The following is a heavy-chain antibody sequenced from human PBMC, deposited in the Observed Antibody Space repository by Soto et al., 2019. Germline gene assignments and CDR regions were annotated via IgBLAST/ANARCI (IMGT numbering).Heavy chain of an antibody. CDR2: IYYSGST. D-gene: IGHD3-10*01. V-gene: IGHV4-59*01. CDR3: ARFPSTERGRDY. Sequence: SETLSLTCTVSGGSISSYYWSWIRQPPGKGLEWIGYIYYSGSTNYNPSLKSRVTISVDTSKNQFSLKLSSVTAADTAVYYCARFPSTERGRDYWGQGTLVTVFS. CDR1: GGSISSYY. J-gene: IGHJ4*02.